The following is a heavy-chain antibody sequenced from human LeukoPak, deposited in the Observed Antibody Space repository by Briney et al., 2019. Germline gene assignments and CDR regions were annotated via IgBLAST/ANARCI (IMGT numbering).Heavy chain of an antibody. CDR2: IYTSGST. J-gene: IGHJ6*03. Sequence: PSETLSLTCAVYGGSFSGYYWSWIRQPAGKGLEWIGRIYTSGSTNYIPSLKSRVTISVDTSKNQFSLKLNSVTAANTAVYYCARGEWELGYYMDVWGKGTTVTISS. D-gene: IGHD1-26*01. V-gene: IGHV4-59*10. CDR3: ARGEWELGYYMDV. CDR1: GGSFSGYY.